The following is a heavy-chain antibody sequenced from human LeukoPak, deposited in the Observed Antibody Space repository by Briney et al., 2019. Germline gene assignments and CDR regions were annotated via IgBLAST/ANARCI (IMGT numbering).Heavy chain of an antibody. Sequence: VASVKVSCKSSGYTFTSYGISWVRQAPGQGLEWMGWISAYNGNSKYTANLQGRFTMTTDTSTSTAYMELRSLRSDDTAVYFCARGSLAAFHNGDSWGQGTLIIVSS. V-gene: IGHV1-18*01. CDR3: ARGSLAAFHNGDS. J-gene: IGHJ4*02. CDR2: ISAYNGNS. CDR1: GYTFTSYG. D-gene: IGHD2-21*02.